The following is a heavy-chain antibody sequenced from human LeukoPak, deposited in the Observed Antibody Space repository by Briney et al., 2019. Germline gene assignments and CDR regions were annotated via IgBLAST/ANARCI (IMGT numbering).Heavy chain of an antibody. CDR1: GYTFTSYY. CDR2: INPSGGST. J-gene: IGHJ4*02. CDR3: ARVPRGGYGPGFDY. D-gene: IGHD3-10*01. Sequence: ASVKVSCKASGYTFTSYYMHWVRQAPGQGLEWMGIINPSGGSTNYAQKFQGRVTMTRATSTSTVYMELSSLRSEATAVYYCARVPRGGYGPGFDYWGQGTLVTVSS. V-gene: IGHV1-46*01.